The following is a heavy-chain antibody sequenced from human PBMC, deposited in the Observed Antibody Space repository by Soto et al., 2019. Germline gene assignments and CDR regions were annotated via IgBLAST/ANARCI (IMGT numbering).Heavy chain of an antibody. CDR2: ISGSGGST. Sequence: PGGSLRLSCAASGFTFSSYAMSWVRQAPGKGLEWVSAISGSGGSTYYADSVKGRFTISRDNSKNTLYLQMNSLRAEDTAVYYCATSYYYDSSGSPFFYYYYGMDVWGQGTTVTVSS. CDR3: ATSYYYDSSGSPFFYYYYGMDV. J-gene: IGHJ6*02. D-gene: IGHD3-22*01. V-gene: IGHV3-23*01. CDR1: GFTFSSYA.